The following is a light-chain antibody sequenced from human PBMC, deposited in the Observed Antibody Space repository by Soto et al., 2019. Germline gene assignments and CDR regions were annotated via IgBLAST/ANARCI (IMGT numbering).Light chain of an antibody. Sequence: DIQMTQSPSTLSASVGDRVTITCRASQSISSWLAWYQQKPGKAPKLLIYDASSLESGVPSRFSGSGSGTEFTLTISSLQPDEFATYYCQQYNSYWGTFGQGTKLEIK. CDR3: QQYNSYWGT. CDR2: DAS. J-gene: IGKJ2*02. CDR1: QSISSW. V-gene: IGKV1-5*01.